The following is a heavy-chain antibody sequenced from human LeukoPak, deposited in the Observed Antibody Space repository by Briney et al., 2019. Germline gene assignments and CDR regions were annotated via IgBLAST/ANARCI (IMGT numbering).Heavy chain of an antibody. CDR2: IYPGDSDT. D-gene: IGHD4-17*01. V-gene: IGHV5-51*01. CDR3: ARRGESYGDYVFDY. J-gene: IGHJ4*02. Sequence: RQMPXXXXEWXGIIYPGDSDTRYSPSFQGQVTISADKSISTAYLQWSSLKASDTAMYYCARRGESYGDYVFDYWGQGTLVTVSS.